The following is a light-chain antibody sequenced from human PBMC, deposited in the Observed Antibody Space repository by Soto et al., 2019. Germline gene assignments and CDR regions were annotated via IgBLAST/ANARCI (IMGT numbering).Light chain of an antibody. CDR1: QTLSSTF. Sequence: VLTQSPGTLSLSPGERATLSCRASQTLSSTFIVWYQQKHGQAPRLLIYGASKRATGIADRFSGSGSGTDFTLTISRLEPEDSAVYYCQQRSNWPQTFGQGTKWIS. CDR2: GAS. V-gene: IGKV3D-20*02. J-gene: IGKJ1*01. CDR3: QQRSNWPQT.